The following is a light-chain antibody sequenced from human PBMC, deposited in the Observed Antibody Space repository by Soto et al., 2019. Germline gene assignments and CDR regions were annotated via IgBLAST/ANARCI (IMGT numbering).Light chain of an antibody. CDR2: GNS. CDR3: QSYDSSLSAL. CDR1: SSNIGAGYD. V-gene: IGLV1-40*01. Sequence: QSVLTQPPSVSGAPGQRVTISCTWSSSNIGAGYDVHWYQQLPGTAPKLLIYGNSNRPSGVPDRFSGSKSGTSASLAITGLQAEDEADYSCQSYDSSLSALFGGGTKLTVL. J-gene: IGLJ3*02.